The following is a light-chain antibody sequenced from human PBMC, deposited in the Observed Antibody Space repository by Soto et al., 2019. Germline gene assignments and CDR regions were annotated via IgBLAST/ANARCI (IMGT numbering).Light chain of an antibody. Sequence: EILLTQSPGTLSLSPGERATLSCRASQSVGSSLAWYQQKTGQAPRLLISGASSRATGIPDRFSGSGSGTDFTLTISRLEPEDFAVYYCQQYGSSPSTFGQGTKVDIK. CDR1: QSVGSS. J-gene: IGKJ1*01. V-gene: IGKV3-20*01. CDR2: GAS. CDR3: QQYGSSPST.